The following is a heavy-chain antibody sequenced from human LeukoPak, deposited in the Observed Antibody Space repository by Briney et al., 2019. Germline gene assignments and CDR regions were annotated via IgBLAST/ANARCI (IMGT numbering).Heavy chain of an antibody. D-gene: IGHD3-9*01. V-gene: IGHV3-23*01. CDR2: ISGSGGST. CDR1: GFTVSSYA. CDR3: AKILGARLVIIEYFQH. J-gene: IGHJ1*01. Sequence: GGSLRLSCAASGFTVSSYAMSWVRQAPGKGLEWVSAISGSGGSTYYADSVKGRFTISRDNSKNTLYLQMNSLRAEDTAVYYCAKILGARLVIIEYFQHWGQGTLVTVSS.